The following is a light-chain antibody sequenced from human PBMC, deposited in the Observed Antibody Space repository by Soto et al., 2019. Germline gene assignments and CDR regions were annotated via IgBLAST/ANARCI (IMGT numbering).Light chain of an antibody. V-gene: IGKV1-39*01. CDR3: LQHNSYPWT. CDR2: AAS. Sequence: DIPMTPSPSSLSASVGDRVTIPFRASQSISSYLNWYQQKPGKAPKLLIYAASSLQSGVPSRFSGSGSGTDFTLTISSLQPEDFATYYCLQHNSYPWTFGQGTKVDIK. J-gene: IGKJ1*01. CDR1: QSISSY.